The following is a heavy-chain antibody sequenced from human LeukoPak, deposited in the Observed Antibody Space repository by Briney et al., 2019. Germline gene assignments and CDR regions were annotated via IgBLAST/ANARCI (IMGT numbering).Heavy chain of an antibody. CDR1: GGTFSSYA. J-gene: IGHJ1*01. D-gene: IGHD6-13*01. CDR2: IITIFGPA. V-gene: IGHV1-69*05. Sequence: SVKVSCKASGGTFSSYAISWVRQAPGQGLEWMGRIITIFGPATYAQKFKGRVTITTDESTSTAYMELSSLRSEDTAVYYCALTVSSSWYGYFQHWGQGTLVTVSS. CDR3: ALTVSSSWYGYFQH.